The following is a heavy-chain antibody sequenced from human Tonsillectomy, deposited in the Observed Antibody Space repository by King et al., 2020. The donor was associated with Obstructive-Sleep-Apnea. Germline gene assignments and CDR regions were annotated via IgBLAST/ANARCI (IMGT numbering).Heavy chain of an antibody. D-gene: IGHD3-9*01. CDR1: GGSFSNYY. CDR2: INYTGST. CDR3: ARSPYYDILTGYYNRAFDI. J-gene: IGHJ3*02. V-gene: IGHV4-59*08. Sequence: VQLQESGPGLVKPSETLSLTCTVSGGSFSNYYWTWIRQPPGKGLEWIGYINYTGSTNCNPSLKSRVTISGDTSTNLFSLKLRSVTAADTAVYYCARSPYYDILTGYYNRAFDIWGQGTMVTVSS.